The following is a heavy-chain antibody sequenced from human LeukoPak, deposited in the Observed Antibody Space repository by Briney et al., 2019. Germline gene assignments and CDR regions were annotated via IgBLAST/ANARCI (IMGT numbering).Heavy chain of an antibody. CDR2: IYYRGST. V-gene: IGHV4-59*01. CDR3: ARSGYCSGGSCYSDWYFDL. Sequence: KPSETLSLTCTVSGGSISSYYWSWIRQPPGKGLEWIGYIYYRGSTNYNPSLKSRVTISVDTSKNQFSLKLSSVTAADTAVYYCARSGYCSGGSCYSDWYFDLWGRGTLVTVSS. D-gene: IGHD2-15*01. CDR1: GGSISSYY. J-gene: IGHJ2*01.